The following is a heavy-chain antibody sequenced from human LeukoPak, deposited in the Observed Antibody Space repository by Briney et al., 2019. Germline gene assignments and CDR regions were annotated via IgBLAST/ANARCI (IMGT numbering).Heavy chain of an antibody. CDR3: ARAGLGSYRGGNWFDP. D-gene: IGHD3-10*01. CDR2: IIPIFGTA. CDR1: GGTFSSYA. V-gene: IGHV1-69*05. J-gene: IGHJ5*02. Sequence: ASAKVSCKASGGTFSSYAISWVRQAPGQGLEWMGGIIPIFGTANYAQKFQGRVTVTTDEFTSTAYMELSSLRSEDTAVYYCARAGLGSYRGGNWFDPWGQGTLVTVSS.